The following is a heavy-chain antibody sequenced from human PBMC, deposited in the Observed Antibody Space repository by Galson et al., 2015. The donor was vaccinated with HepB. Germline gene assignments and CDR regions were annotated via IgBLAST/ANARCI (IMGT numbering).Heavy chain of an antibody. CDR1: GFTFSSYA. Sequence: SLRLSCAASGFTFSSYAMSWVRQAPGKGLEWVSAISGSGGSTYYADSVKGRFTISRDNSKNTLYLQMNSLRAEDTAVYYCARAWLGVRNGMDVWGQGTTVTVSS. J-gene: IGHJ6*02. D-gene: IGHD3-10*01. V-gene: IGHV3-23*01. CDR2: ISGSGGST. CDR3: ARAWLGVRNGMDV.